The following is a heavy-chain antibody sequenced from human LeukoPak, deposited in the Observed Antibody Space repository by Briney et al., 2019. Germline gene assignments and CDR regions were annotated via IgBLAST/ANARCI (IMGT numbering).Heavy chain of an antibody. CDR1: GGTFSSYA. CDR3: ARSARGYHAFDI. V-gene: IGHV1-69*06. CDR2: IIPIFGTA. J-gene: IGHJ3*02. Sequence: ASVKVSCKASGGTFSSYAISWVRQAPGQGLEWMGGIIPIFGTANYAQKFQGRVTITADKSTSTAYMELSSLRSEDTAVYYCARSARGYHAFDIWGQGTMVTVSS. D-gene: IGHD5-18*01.